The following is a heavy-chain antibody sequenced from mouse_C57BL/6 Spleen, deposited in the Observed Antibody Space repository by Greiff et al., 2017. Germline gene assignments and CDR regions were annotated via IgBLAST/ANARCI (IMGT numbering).Heavy chain of an antibody. CDR1: GYTFTSYW. CDR2: INPGNGGT. J-gene: IGHJ2*01. V-gene: IGHV1-53*01. Sequence: QVQLQQPGTELVKPGASVKLSCKASGYTFTSYWMHWVKQRPGQGLEWIGNINPGNGGTNYNEKFKSKATLTVDKSSSTAYMQLSSLTSEDSAVYYCARAPYDYDEDYFDYWGQGTTLTVSS. D-gene: IGHD2-4*01. CDR3: ARAPYDYDEDYFDY.